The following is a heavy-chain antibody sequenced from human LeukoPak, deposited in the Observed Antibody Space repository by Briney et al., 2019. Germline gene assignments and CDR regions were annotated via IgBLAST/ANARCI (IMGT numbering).Heavy chain of an antibody. CDR1: ITDYG. J-gene: IGHJ4*02. D-gene: IGHD6-13*01. CDR2: INWAGSNT. Sequence: SGGSLRVSCAGIITDYGMSWVRHVPGKGLDWVAGINWAGSNTHYAESVRGRFTISRDFAENSLYLQMNSLRDEDTAFYYCVKDVSSNWYSFDQWGQGTLVTVSS. V-gene: IGHV3-20*04. CDR3: VKDVSSNWYSFDQ.